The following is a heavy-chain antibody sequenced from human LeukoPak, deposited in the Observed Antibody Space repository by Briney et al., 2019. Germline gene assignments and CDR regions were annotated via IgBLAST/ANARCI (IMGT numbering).Heavy chain of an antibody. J-gene: IGHJ6*03. Sequence: PGGSLRLSCPASGFTVSSNYMSWVRQAPGKGLEWVSVIYSGGSTYYADSVKGRFTISRDNSKNTLYLQMNSLRAEDTAVYYCARGGSPYYMDVWGKGTTVTVSS. V-gene: IGHV3-53*01. CDR1: GFTVSSNY. CDR2: IYSGGST. D-gene: IGHD6-13*01. CDR3: ARGGSPYYMDV.